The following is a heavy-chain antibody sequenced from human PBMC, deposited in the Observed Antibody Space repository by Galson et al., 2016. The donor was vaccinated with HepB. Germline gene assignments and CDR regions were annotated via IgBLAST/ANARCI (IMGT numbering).Heavy chain of an antibody. J-gene: IGHJ1*01. CDR2: INLGGVS. CDR1: GGSFRGYF. CDR3: ARKDFFANSNHETTEYFLH. V-gene: IGHV4-34*01. D-gene: IGHD4/OR15-4a*01. Sequence: SETLSLTCAVAGGSFRGYFWTWIRQSPEKGLEWIGEINLGGVSNYNPSLRGRVTISLDTSKNQFSLNLSSVSAADTAVYYCARKDFFANSNHETTEYFLHWGQGSLVIVSS.